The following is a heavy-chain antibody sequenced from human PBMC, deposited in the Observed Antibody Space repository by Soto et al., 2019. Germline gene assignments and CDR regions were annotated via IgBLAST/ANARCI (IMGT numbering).Heavy chain of an antibody. CDR3: AGGYGSGSYSPYYYYGMDV. Sequence: SETLSLTYTVSGGSISSSTYYWGWIRHHPGKGLEWIGSIYYSGSTYYNPSLKSRVTISVDTSKNQFSLKLSSVTAADTAVYYCAGGYGSGSYSPYYYYGMDVWGQGTTVT. D-gene: IGHD3-10*01. CDR2: IYYSGST. V-gene: IGHV4-39*01. J-gene: IGHJ6*02. CDR1: GGSISSSTYY.